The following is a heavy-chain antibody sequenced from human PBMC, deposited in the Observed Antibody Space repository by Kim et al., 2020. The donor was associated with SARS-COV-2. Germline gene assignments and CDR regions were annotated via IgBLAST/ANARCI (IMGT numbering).Heavy chain of an antibody. CDR3: WREFNRPRSDWNYEEGGEPVDV. CDR1: GFRFADHG. Sequence: ASVKVSCKTSGFRFADHGIHWIRQAPGKGLEWMGRINNGPTKYAQAFEGRITVTRDLSLYTAYMELSGLKYDDSGMYFCWREFNRPRSDWNYEEGGEPVDVRGQGAAV. CDR2: INNGPT. D-gene: IGHD1-7*01. V-gene: IGHV1-2*05. J-gene: IGHJ6*01.